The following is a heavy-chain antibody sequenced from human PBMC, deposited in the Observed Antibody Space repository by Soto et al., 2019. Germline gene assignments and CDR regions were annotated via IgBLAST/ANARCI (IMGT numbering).Heavy chain of an antibody. V-gene: IGHV3-30-3*01. CDR1: GFTFSSYA. D-gene: IGHD4-17*01. Sequence: QVQLVESGGGVVQPGRSLRLSCAASGFTFSSYAMHWVRQAPGKGLEWVAVISYDGSNKYYADSVKGRFTISRDNSKNPLDLEKDRLRAEGTAVYFWARADYGYPESRIDYWGQGTLVTVSS. CDR3: ARADYGYPESRIDY. J-gene: IGHJ4*02. CDR2: ISYDGSNK.